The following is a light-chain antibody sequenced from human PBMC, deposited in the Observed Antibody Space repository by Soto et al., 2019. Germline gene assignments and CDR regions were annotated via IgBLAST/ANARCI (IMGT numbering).Light chain of an antibody. V-gene: IGKV1-13*02. CDR1: QDIGHA. Sequence: IQLTQSPSSLSASVGDRVTITCRAGQDIGHALAWYQQRPGKAPKLLLYDASNLEAGVPSRFSGSGSGTDVTHPITSLRPEDFATYYCQQFNGFPLTFGGGTKVQIK. J-gene: IGKJ4*01. CDR2: DAS. CDR3: QQFNGFPLT.